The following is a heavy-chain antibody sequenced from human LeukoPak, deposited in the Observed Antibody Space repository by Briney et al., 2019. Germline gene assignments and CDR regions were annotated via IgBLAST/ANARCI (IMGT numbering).Heavy chain of an antibody. Sequence: PSETLSLTCAVYGGSFSGYYWNWIRQPPGKGLEWIGEINHSGSTNYIPSLKSRVTISVDTSKHQFSLKLSSVTAADTAVYYCARGSKMLGYNWFDPWGQGTLVTVSS. J-gene: IGHJ5*02. D-gene: IGHD1-26*01. V-gene: IGHV4-34*01. CDR3: ARGSKMLGYNWFDP. CDR2: INHSGST. CDR1: GGSFSGYY.